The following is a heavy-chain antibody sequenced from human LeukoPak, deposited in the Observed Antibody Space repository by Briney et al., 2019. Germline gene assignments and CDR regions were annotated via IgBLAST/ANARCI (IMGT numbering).Heavy chain of an antibody. Sequence: PGGSLRLSCAASGFTFSSYWMHWVRHAPGKGLGWVSRINSDGSSTSYADSVKGRFTISRDNAKNTLYLQMNSLRAEDTAVYYCARVPYYYYDSSGYSAEFDYWGQGTLVTVSS. CDR2: INSDGSST. CDR1: GFTFSSYW. V-gene: IGHV3-74*01. J-gene: IGHJ4*02. CDR3: ARVPYYYYDSSGYSAEFDY. D-gene: IGHD3-22*01.